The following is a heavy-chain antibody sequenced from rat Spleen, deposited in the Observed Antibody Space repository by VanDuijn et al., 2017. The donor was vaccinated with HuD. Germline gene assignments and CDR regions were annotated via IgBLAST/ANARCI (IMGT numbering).Heavy chain of an antibody. V-gene: IGHV5S11*01. CDR3: ARYGSFDNWFAY. Sequence: EVQLVESGGGLVQPGRSMKLSCAASGLSFSNYDMAWVRQAPGKGLEWVASITNASGRTYYPDSVKGRFTISRDIAQNTLYLQMNSLRSEETATYYCARYGSFDNWFAYWGQGTLVTVSS. CDR2: ITNASGRT. CDR1: GLSFSNYD. J-gene: IGHJ3*01. D-gene: IGHD1-8*01.